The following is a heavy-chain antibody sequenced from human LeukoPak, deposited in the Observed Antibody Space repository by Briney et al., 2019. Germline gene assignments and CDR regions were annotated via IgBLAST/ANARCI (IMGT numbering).Heavy chain of an antibody. CDR1: GFPFSTYA. CDR3: ARDSSGMDV. J-gene: IGHJ6*02. Sequence: GGSLRLSCAASGFPFSTYAMSWARQAPGKGLEWVSYISSGSSTIYYADSVKGRFTISRDNAKNSLYLQMNSLRDEDTAVYYCARDSSGMDVWGQGTTVTVSS. V-gene: IGHV3-48*02. CDR2: ISSGSSTI.